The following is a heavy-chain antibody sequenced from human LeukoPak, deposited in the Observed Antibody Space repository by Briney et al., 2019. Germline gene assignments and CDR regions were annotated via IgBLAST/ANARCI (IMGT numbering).Heavy chain of an antibody. J-gene: IGHJ4*02. CDR3: ARSRYGDPPDY. CDR2: INHSGST. D-gene: IGHD4-17*01. Sequence: SETLSLTCAVYGGSFSGYYWSWIRQPPGKGLEWIGEINHSGSTNYNPSLKSRVTTSVDTSKNQFSLKLSSVTAADTAVYYCARSRYGDPPDYWGQGTLVTVSS. V-gene: IGHV4-34*01. CDR1: GGSFSGYY.